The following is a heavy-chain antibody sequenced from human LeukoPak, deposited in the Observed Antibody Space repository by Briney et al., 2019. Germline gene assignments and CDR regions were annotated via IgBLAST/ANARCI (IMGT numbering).Heavy chain of an antibody. CDR3: ATDKRQYNILTAYFKAEYFQY. J-gene: IGHJ1*01. D-gene: IGHD3-9*01. CDR1: GYTLTELS. V-gene: IGHV1-24*01. CDR2: FDPEDAER. Sequence: ASVKVSCKVSGYTLTELSIHWMRQAPGKGLEWMGDFDPEDAERIYAQRLQGRVTMTEDPSTDTAYMELSSLRSEDTAVYYCATDKRQYNILTAYFKAEYFQYWGQGTLVTVSA.